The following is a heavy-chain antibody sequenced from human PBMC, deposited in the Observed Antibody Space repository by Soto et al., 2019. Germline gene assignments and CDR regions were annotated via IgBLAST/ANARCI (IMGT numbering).Heavy chain of an antibody. CDR3: ARNVDL. CDR1: GFSFSNYN. CDR2: ISSDNITK. Sequence: GGSLRLSCAASGFSFSNYNMNWVRQAPGKGLEWLSYISSDNITKYYADSVRGRFTISRDSAKNSLYLQMNSLRDEDTAVYFCARNVDLWGQGTMVTVSS. D-gene: IGHD2-21*01. J-gene: IGHJ3*01. V-gene: IGHV3-48*02.